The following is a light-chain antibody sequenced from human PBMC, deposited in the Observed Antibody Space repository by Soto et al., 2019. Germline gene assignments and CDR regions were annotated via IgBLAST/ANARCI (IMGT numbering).Light chain of an antibody. CDR2: DAS. CDR3: QHRSNWPRT. CDR1: QSVSTY. Sequence: EIVLTQSPATLSLSPGERATLSCRASQSVSTYLDWYQQKPGQAPRLLIYDASNRATGIPARFSGSGSGTDFTLTISSLEPEDFAVYYCQHRSNWPRTFGQGTKLEIK. J-gene: IGKJ2*01. V-gene: IGKV3-11*01.